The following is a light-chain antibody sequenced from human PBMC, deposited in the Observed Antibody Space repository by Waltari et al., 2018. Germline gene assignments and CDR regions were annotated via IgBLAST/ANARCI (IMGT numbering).Light chain of an antibody. Sequence: EIVMTQSPATLSVSPGERATLSCRASQSVSSNVAWYQQKPGQAPRLLIYGASTRATGIPARLSGSGSGTEFTLTISSLQSEDFALYYCQQYNSWPPRYTFGQGTKLEVK. CDR3: QQYNSWPPRYT. CDR1: QSVSSN. J-gene: IGKJ2*01. V-gene: IGKV3-15*01. CDR2: GAS.